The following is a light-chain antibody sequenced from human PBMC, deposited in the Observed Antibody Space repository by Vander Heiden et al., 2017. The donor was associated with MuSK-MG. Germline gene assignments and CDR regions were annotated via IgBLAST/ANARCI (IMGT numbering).Light chain of an antibody. V-gene: IGKV1-5*03. CDR3: QQDASYPLT. Sequence: DVQMTQSHSTLSTSVGDRVTITCRASQTISSRLAWYQQKPGRPPKFLIYKASSLLSRVPSRFSGSGSGTEFTLTIMSLQPDHFGTYYCQQDASYPLTFGGWSKVEI. J-gene: IGKJ4*01. CDR1: QTISSR. CDR2: KAS.